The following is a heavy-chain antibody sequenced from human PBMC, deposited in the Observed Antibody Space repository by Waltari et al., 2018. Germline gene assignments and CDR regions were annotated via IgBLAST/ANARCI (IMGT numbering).Heavy chain of an antibody. V-gene: IGHV3-74*01. CDR2: INSDGRDT. J-gene: IGHJ3*02. Sequence: EGQLVESGGGLVQPGGSLKLSCAASGFTFSSFWMHWVRQVPGQGLVWVSRINSDGRDTSYADSVRGRFTVSRDNAKNMAYLQMNSLRAEDTAIYYCTRDSPSWIWGQGTMVSVS. CDR1: GFTFSSFW. CDR3: TRDSPSWI.